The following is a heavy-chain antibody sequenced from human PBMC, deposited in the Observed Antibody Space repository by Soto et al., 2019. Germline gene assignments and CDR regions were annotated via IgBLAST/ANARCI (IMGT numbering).Heavy chain of an antibody. CDR1: GGSISKFY. J-gene: IGHJ5*02. V-gene: IGHV4-4*07. CDR3: VRDGSKTLRDWFDP. CDR2: VYATGTT. Sequence: KSSETLSLTCSVSGGSISKFYWSWIRKTAGKGLEWMGRVYATGTTDYNPSLRSRVAMSVDISRKTFSLRLTSVTAADTGMYYCVRDGSKTLRDWFDPWGQGKLVTV. D-gene: IGHD3-10*01.